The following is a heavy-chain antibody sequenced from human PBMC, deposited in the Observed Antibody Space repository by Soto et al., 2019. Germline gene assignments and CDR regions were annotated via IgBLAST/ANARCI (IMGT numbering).Heavy chain of an antibody. V-gene: IGHV5-10-1*01. D-gene: IGHD3-22*01. CDR2: IDPSDSYT. CDR3: ARHRRYYYDSSGYLDY. CDR1: GYSFTNYW. J-gene: IGHJ4*02. Sequence: PGESLKISCKGSGYSFTNYWISCVRQMPGKGLEWMGRIDPSDSYTNYSPSLQGHVTISADKSISTAYLQWSSLKASDTAMYYCARHRRYYYDSSGYLDYWGQGTLVTVSS.